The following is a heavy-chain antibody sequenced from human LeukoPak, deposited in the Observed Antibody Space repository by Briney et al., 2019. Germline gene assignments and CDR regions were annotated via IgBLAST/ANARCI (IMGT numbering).Heavy chain of an antibody. Sequence: SETLSLTCAVYGGSFSGYYWSWIRQPPGKGLEWIGEINHSGSTNYNPSLKSRVTISVDTSKNQFSLKLSSVTAADTAVYYCARLNGGSWGQGTLVTVSS. V-gene: IGHV4-34*01. J-gene: IGHJ4*02. D-gene: IGHD7-27*01. CDR3: ARLNGGS. CDR2: INHSGST. CDR1: GGSFSGYY.